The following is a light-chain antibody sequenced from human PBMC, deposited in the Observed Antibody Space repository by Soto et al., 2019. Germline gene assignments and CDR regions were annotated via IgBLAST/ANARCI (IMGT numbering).Light chain of an antibody. CDR2: DVS. Sequence: QSALTHPASGSGSPGQSITISCTGTSSDVGGYNYVSWYQQHPGKAPKLMIYDVSNRPSGVSNRFSGSKSGNTASLTISGLQAEDEADYYCSSYTSSSTLYVFGTGTKVTVL. CDR1: SSDVGGYNY. V-gene: IGLV2-14*01. J-gene: IGLJ1*01. CDR3: SSYTSSSTLYV.